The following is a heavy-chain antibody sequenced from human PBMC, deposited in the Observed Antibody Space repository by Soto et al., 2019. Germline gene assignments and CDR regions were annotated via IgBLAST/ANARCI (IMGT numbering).Heavy chain of an antibody. V-gene: IGHV3-30*18. CDR3: AKDSGASGYYDFWSGYYGSSVPYYYYYAMDV. D-gene: IGHD3-3*01. J-gene: IGHJ6*02. CDR1: GFTFSSYG. Sequence: QVQLVESGGGVVQPGRSLRLSCAASGFTFSSYGMHWVRQAPGKGLEWVAVISYDGSNKYYADSVKGRFTISRDNSKNTLYLQMNSRRAEDTAVYYCAKDSGASGYYDFWSGYYGSSVPYYYYYAMDVWGQGTTVPVSS. CDR2: ISYDGSNK.